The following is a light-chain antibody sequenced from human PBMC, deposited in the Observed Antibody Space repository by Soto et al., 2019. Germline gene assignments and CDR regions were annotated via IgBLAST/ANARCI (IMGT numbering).Light chain of an antibody. CDR3: QSYDSSLSGYV. Sequence: SVLTQPPSVPGAPGQRVTISCTGSSSNIGAGYDVQWYQQLPGTTPKLLIYGNTNRPSGVPDRFSGSKSGTSASLAITGLQAEDEADYYCQSYDSSLSGYVFGTGTKVTV. CDR2: GNT. CDR1: SSNIGAGYD. V-gene: IGLV1-40*01. J-gene: IGLJ1*01.